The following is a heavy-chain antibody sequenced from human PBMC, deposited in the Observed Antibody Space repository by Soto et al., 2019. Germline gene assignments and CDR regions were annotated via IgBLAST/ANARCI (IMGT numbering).Heavy chain of an antibody. J-gene: IGHJ4*02. D-gene: IGHD1-7*01. Sequence: EVRLLESGGGLVKPGGSLRLSCATSGLTFSNYAMSWVRQARGGGLGWGSSMSGSSSTTYYADSVRGRFTISRDRSKNTLYLQMSSLRAEDTALYYCAKNQERELPRVIDFWGQGTLVTVSS. V-gene: IGHV3-23*01. CDR3: AKNQERELPRVIDF. CDR2: MSGSSSTT. CDR1: GLTFSNYA.